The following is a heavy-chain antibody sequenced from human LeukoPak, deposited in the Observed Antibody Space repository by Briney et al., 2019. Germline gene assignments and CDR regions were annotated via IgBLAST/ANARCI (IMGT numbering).Heavy chain of an antibody. Sequence: GESLMISCKGSAYCSTSHCISCARQMPGKGLVWMGTVNPDYSDTIYSPSFHGQVNISADESITTANLQWSSLKASDTAMYYCARLRWPRGGRSSFDYWGQGALVTVSS. CDR2: VNPDYSDT. CDR1: AYCSTSHC. CDR3: ARLRWPRGGRSSFDY. V-gene: IGHV5-51*01. D-gene: IGHD4-23*01. J-gene: IGHJ4*02.